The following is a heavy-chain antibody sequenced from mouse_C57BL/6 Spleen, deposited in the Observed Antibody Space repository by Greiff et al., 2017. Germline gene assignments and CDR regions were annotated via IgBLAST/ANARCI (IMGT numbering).Heavy chain of an antibody. J-gene: IGHJ2*01. Sequence: QVQLQQSGAELVKPGASVKISCKASGYAFSSYWMNWVKQRPGKGLEWIGQIYPGDGDTNYNGKFKGQATLTADKSSSPAYMQLSSLTAENSAVYFCARVDGYYFDYWGQGTTLTVSS. V-gene: IGHV1-80*01. CDR3: ARVDGYYFDY. CDR2: IYPGDGDT. D-gene: IGHD2-3*01. CDR1: GYAFSSYW.